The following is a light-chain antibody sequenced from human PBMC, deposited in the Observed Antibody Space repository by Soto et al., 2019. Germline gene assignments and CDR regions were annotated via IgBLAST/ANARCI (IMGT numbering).Light chain of an antibody. Sequence: EIVLTQSPGTLSVSPGERATLSCRASQSIGRNYLAWYQQKPGQAPSLLIYDASSRASGIPDRFSGSASETDFTLTISRLEPEDFAVYYCHQYASSPLTFGGGAKVETK. CDR1: QSIGRNY. CDR2: DAS. J-gene: IGKJ4*01. CDR3: HQYASSPLT. V-gene: IGKV3-20*01.